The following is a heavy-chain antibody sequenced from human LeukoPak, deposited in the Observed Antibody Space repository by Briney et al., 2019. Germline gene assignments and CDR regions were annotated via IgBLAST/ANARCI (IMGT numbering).Heavy chain of an antibody. Sequence: ASVKVSCKASGYTFTSYSMNWVRQAPGQAREWTGWINTNPGNPRYAQGFTGRFVFSLDTPVSTAYLQISSLKADDSAVYYCARDWEWELRPGLFDKWGQGTLVTVSS. V-gene: IGHV7-4-1*02. J-gene: IGHJ4*02. CDR1: GYTFTSYS. CDR3: ARDWEWELRPGLFDK. CDR2: INTNPGNP. D-gene: IGHD1-26*01.